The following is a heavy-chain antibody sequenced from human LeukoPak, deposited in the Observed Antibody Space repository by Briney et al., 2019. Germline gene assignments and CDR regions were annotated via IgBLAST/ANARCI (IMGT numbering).Heavy chain of an antibody. CDR2: IHTSGNT. CDR1: GASISSYY. J-gene: IGHJ5*02. Sequence: SETLSLTCTVSGASISSYYWSWIRQPAGKGLEWIGRIHTSGNTDYNPSLQSRVTLSRDTSKNQFSLKLSSVTAADTAVYHCARGNWLDPWGQGTLVTVSS. V-gene: IGHV4-4*07. CDR3: ARGNWLDP.